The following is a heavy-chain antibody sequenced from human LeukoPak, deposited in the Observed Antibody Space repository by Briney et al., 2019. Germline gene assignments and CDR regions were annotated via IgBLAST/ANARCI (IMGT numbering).Heavy chain of an antibody. CDR1: GYTFTSYY. D-gene: IGHD6-13*01. Sequence: ASVKVSCKASGYTFTSYYMHWVRQAPGQGLEWMGIINPSGGSTSYAQKLQGRVTMTTDTSTSTAYMELRSLRSDDTAVYYCARDLTSSMSLWGQGTLVTVSS. V-gene: IGHV1-46*01. J-gene: IGHJ4*02. CDR3: ARDLTSSMSL. CDR2: INPSGGST.